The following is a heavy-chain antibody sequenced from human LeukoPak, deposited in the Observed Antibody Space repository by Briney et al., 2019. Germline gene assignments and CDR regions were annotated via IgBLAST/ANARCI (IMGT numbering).Heavy chain of an antibody. CDR2: IYYSGST. CDR1: GGSISSYY. J-gene: IGHJ3*02. V-gene: IGHV4-59*01. CDR3: ARVSSWYHAFDI. Sequence: KTSETLSLTCTVSGGSISSYYWSWIRQPPGKGLEWIGYIYYSGSTNYNPSLKSRVTISVDTSKSQFSLKLSSVTAADTAVYYCARVSSWYHAFDIWGQGTMVTVSS. D-gene: IGHD6-13*01.